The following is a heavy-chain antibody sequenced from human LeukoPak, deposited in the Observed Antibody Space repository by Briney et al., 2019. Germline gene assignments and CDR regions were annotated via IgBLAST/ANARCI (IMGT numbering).Heavy chain of an antibody. D-gene: IGHD5-24*01. Sequence: SETLSLTCAVYGGSFSGYYWSWIRQPPGKGLEWIGSIYYSGSTYSNPSLKSRVTISVDTSKNQFSLKLSSVTAADTAVYYCARRSKMDGYNRYYFDYWGQGTLVTVSS. CDR2: IYYSGST. J-gene: IGHJ4*02. V-gene: IGHV4-34*01. CDR1: GGSFSGYY. CDR3: ARRSKMDGYNRYYFDY.